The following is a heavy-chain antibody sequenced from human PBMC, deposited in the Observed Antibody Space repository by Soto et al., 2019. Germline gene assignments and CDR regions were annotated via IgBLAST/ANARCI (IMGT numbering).Heavy chain of an antibody. J-gene: IGHJ4*02. V-gene: IGHV1-3*01. CDR2: INAGNGNT. CDR3: ARDCNSTTCSLPLDY. Sequence: GASVKVSCKASGYTFTSYAMHWVRQAPGQRLEWMGWINAGNGNTKYSQKFQGRVTITRDTSASTAYMELRSLRSDDTAVYYCARDCNSTTCSLPLDYWGQGTLVTVSS. CDR1: GYTFTSYA. D-gene: IGHD2-2*01.